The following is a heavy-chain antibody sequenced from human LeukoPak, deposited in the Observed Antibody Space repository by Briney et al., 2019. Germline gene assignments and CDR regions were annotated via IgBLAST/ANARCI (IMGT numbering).Heavy chain of an antibody. CDR3: ARARPSLGELSSVDY. D-gene: IGHD3-16*02. V-gene: IGHV3-21*01. CDR2: ISSSSTYI. CDR1: GFTFSNYK. J-gene: IGHJ4*02. Sequence: GGSLRLSCAASGFTFSNYKMNWVRQAPGKGLEWVSSISSSSTYIYYADSMKGRFTISRDNAKNSLYLQMNSLRAEDTAVYYCARARPSLGELSSVDYRGQGTLVTVSS.